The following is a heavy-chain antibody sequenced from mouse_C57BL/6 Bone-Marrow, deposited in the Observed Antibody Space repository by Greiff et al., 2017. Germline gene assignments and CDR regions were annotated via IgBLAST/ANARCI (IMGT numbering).Heavy chain of an antibody. D-gene: IGHD1-1*01. CDR1: GFNIKDDY. V-gene: IGHV14-4*01. J-gene: IGHJ1*03. CDR2: IDPENGDT. Sequence: VQLQQSGAELVRPGASVKLSCTASGFNIKDDYMHWVKQRPEQGLEWIGWIDPENGDTEYASKFQGKATITADTSSNTAYLQRSSLTSEDTAVYYCTTGRFITTVVATNFDVWGTGTTVTVSS. CDR3: TTGRFITTVVATNFDV.